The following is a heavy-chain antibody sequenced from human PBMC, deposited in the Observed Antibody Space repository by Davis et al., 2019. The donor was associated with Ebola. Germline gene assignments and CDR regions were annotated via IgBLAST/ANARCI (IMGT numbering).Heavy chain of an antibody. J-gene: IGHJ6*02. CDR2: IHNSGST. Sequence: PGGSLRLSCAASRFTFRGYAMSWIRQPPGKGPEWIGYIHNSGSTNYNPSLKSRVTISVNMSKNQFSLKLSSVTAADTAVYYCARGLLVAVQAAIIDYYYYHGMDVWGQGTTVTVSS. D-gene: IGHD2-2*02. CDR1: RFTFRGYA. CDR3: ARGLLVAVQAAIIDYYYYHGMDV. V-gene: IGHV4-59*01.